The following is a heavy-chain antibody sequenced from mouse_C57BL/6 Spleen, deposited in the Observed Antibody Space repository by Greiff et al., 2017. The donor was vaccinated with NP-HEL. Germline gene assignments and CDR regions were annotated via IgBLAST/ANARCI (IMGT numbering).Heavy chain of an antibody. V-gene: IGHV1-82*01. CDR1: GYAFSSSW. J-gene: IGHJ4*01. CDR2: IYPGDGDT. CDR3: ARPYLDGLMDY. D-gene: IGHD2-10*01. Sequence: QVQLQQSGPELVKPGASVKISCKASGYAFSSSWMNWVKQRPGKGLEWIGRIYPGDGDTNYNGKFKGKATLTADKSSSTAYMQLSSLTSEDSAVYFCARPYLDGLMDYWGQGTSVTVSS.